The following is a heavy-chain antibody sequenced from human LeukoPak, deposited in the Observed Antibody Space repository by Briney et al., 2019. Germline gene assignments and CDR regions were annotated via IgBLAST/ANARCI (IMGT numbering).Heavy chain of an antibody. V-gene: IGHV4-34*01. CDR3: ARGSSHFDK. CDR2: INRG. J-gene: IGHJ4*02. Sequence: SDTLSLTCAVYGGSFSDYYWTWIRQAPGKGLEWIGEINRGDYNPSLKSRLTISVDTSKNQFSQTVICVTAADTGVYYCARGSSHFDKWGQGTLVTVSS. CDR1: GGSFSDYY.